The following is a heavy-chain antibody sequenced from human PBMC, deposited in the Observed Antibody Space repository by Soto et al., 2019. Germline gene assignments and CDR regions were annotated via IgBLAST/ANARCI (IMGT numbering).Heavy chain of an antibody. D-gene: IGHD1-26*01. V-gene: IGHV3-66*01. J-gene: IGHJ4*02. CDR1: GFTVSSNY. Sequence: GGSLRLSCAASGFTVSSNYMSWVRQAPGKGLEWVSVIYSGGSTYYGDSVKGSLAISRDNSKNTLYLHMNSMRAEDTAVYYCASRLPTTPRSDYWGQGTLVTVSS. CDR2: IYSGGST. CDR3: ASRLPTTPRSDY.